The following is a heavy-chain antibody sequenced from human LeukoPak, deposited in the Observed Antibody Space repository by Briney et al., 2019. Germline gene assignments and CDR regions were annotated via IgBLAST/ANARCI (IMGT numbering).Heavy chain of an antibody. J-gene: IGHJ6*03. D-gene: IGHD2-2*02. CDR1: GDTFSSYA. CDR2: IIPIFGTA. Sequence: ASVKVSCKASGDTFSSYAISWVRQAPGQGLEWMGGIIPIFGTANYAQKFQGRVTITTDESTSTAYMELSSLRSEDTAVYYCAYCSSTSCYTSAPNYMDVWGKGTTVTVSS. V-gene: IGHV1-69*05. CDR3: AYCSSTSCYTSAPNYMDV.